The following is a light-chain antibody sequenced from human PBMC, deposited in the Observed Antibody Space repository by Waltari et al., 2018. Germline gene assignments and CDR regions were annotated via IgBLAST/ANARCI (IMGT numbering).Light chain of an antibody. CDR2: AAS. J-gene: IGKJ3*01. V-gene: IGKV1-39*01. Sequence: DIQMTQSPSSLSASVGDRVTITCRASQSISSYLNWYQQKPEKAPNLLIYAASSLQSGVPSRFSGSGSGTDFTLTISSLQPEDFGTYYCQQSYSTPFTFGPGTKVDIK. CDR1: QSISSY. CDR3: QQSYSTPFT.